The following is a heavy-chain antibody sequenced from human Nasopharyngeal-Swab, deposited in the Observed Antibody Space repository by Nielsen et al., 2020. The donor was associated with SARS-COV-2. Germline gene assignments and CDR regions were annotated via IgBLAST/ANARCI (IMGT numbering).Heavy chain of an antibody. D-gene: IGHD4-17*01. CDR1: GFTFSSFG. Sequence: GESLKISCAASGFTFSSFGMHWVRQAPGKGLEWVAFIAHDASNEYYGDSVKGRFHISRDSSKNTLYLQMDSLRGEDTAVYYCARDAPAHYGAFYWGRGTLVTVSS. J-gene: IGHJ4*02. CDR3: ARDAPAHYGAFY. CDR2: IAHDASNE. V-gene: IGHV3-30*03.